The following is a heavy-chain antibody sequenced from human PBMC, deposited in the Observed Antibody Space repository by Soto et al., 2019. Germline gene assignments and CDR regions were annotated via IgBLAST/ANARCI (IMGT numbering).Heavy chain of an antibody. V-gene: IGHV3-21*01. CDR3: ARDKSDILTGYQYFDY. D-gene: IGHD3-9*01. CDR1: GFTFSSYS. CDR2: ISSSSSYI. Sequence: GGSLRLSCAASGFTFSSYSMNWVRQAPGKGLEWVSSISSSSSYIYYADSVKGRFTISRDNAKNSLYLQMKSLRAEDTAVYYCARDKSDILTGYQYFDYWGQGTLVTVSS. J-gene: IGHJ4*02.